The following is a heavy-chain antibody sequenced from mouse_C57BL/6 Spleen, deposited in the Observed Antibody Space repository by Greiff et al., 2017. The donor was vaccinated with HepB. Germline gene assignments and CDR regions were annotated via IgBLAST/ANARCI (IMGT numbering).Heavy chain of an antibody. CDR3: ARDGNYGKDAMDY. CDR2: IDPSDSYT. V-gene: IGHV1-59*01. D-gene: IGHD2-1*01. J-gene: IGHJ4*01. CDR1: GYTFTSYW. Sequence: QVQLKQPGAELVRPGTSVKLSCKASGYTFTSYWMHWVKQRPGQGLEWIGVIDPSDSYTNYNQKFKGKATLTVDTSSSTAYMQLSSLTSEDSAVYYCARDGNYGKDAMDYWGQGTSVTVSS.